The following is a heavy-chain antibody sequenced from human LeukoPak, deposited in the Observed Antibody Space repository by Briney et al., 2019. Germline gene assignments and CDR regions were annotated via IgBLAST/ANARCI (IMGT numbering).Heavy chain of an antibody. CDR1: GFTFSSYG. CDR3: AKDDAGSSWYFTY. CDR2: ISYDGSNK. V-gene: IGHV3-30*18. J-gene: IGHJ4*02. D-gene: IGHD6-13*01. Sequence: GGSLRLSCAASGFTFSSYGMHWVRQAPGKGLEWVAVISYDGSNKYYADSVEGRFTISRDNSKNTLYLQMNSLRAEDTAVYYCAKDDAGSSWYFTYWGQGTLVTVSS.